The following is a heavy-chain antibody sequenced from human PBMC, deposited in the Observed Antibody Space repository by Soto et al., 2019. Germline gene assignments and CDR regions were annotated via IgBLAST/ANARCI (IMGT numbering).Heavy chain of an antibody. V-gene: IGHV1-69*13. D-gene: IGHD1-1*01. Sequence: AASVKVSCKASGGTFSSYSISWVLQAPGQGLEWMGGIIPIFGTANYAQKFQGRVTITADESTSTAYMELSSLRSEDTAVYYCARDGHGGTGTVPHVCYYYGMDVWGQGTTVTVSS. CDR3: ARDGHGGTGTVPHVCYYYGMDV. J-gene: IGHJ6*02. CDR1: GGTFSSYS. CDR2: IIPIFGTA.